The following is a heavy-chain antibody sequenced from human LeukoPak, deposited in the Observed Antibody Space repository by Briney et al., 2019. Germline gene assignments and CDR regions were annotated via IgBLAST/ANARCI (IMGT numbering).Heavy chain of an antibody. V-gene: IGHV3-11*05. Sequence: GGSLRLSCAASGFTFSDYYMSWIRQAPGKGLEWASYISSSSSYTNYADSVKGRFTISRDNAKNSLYLQMNSLRAEDTAVYYCARAGDYSSGWTGGDYWGQGTLVTVSS. J-gene: IGHJ4*02. CDR2: ISSSSSYT. D-gene: IGHD6-19*01. CDR1: GFTFSDYY. CDR3: ARAGDYSSGWTGGDY.